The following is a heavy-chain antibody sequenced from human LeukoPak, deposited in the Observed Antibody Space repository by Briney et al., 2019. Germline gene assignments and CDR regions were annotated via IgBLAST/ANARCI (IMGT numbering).Heavy chain of an antibody. V-gene: IGHV1-2*02. CDR2: INPNSGGT. CDR1: GYTFTGYY. J-gene: IGHJ4*02. D-gene: IGHD2-15*01. CDR3: ARDLYCTSGSCYAFYPDY. Sequence: ASVQVSCKASGYTFTGYYMHWVRQAPGQGLEWMGWINPNSGGTYYAQKFKGRVTMTRDTSISTAYMELSRLRSDDTAVYYCARDLYCTSGSCYAFYPDYWGQGTLVTVSS.